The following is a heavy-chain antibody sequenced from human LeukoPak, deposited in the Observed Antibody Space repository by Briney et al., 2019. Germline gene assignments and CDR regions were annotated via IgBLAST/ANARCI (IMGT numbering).Heavy chain of an antibody. V-gene: IGHV3-30*18. J-gene: IGHJ4*02. CDR3: AKSMDILTGYLWSLDY. Sequence: GGSLRLSCAAAGITFSKYGMHWVRQAPGRGLEWVAVISYDGSNKYYADSVKGRFTISRDNTKNTLYLQMNSLRAEDTAVYYCAKSMDILTGYLWSLDYWGQGTLVTVSS. CDR1: GITFSKYG. D-gene: IGHD3-9*01. CDR2: ISYDGSNK.